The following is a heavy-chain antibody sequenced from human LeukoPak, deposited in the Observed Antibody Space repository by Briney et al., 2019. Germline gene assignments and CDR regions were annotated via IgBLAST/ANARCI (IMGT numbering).Heavy chain of an antibody. V-gene: IGHV3-30*18. CDR2: ISYDGSNK. CDR1: GFTFSSYG. CDR3: AKDHQDIVGATTQFDP. Sequence: TGGSLRLSCAASGFTFSSYGMHWVRQAPGKGLEWVAVISYDGSNKYYADSVKGRFTISRDNSKNTLYLQMNSLRAEDTAVYYCAKDHQDIVGATTQFDPWGQGTLVTVSS. D-gene: IGHD1-26*01. J-gene: IGHJ5*02.